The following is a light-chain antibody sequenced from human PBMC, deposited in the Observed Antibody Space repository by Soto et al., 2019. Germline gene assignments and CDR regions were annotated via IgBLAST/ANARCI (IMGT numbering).Light chain of an antibody. Sequence: QSVLTQPASVSGSPGQSITISCTGTSSDVGGYHYVSWYQQYPGKAPKVMIYDVSNRPSGVSNRFSGSKSGTTASLTISGLQAEDEADYYCSSYTSSITYVFGTGTKVTDL. V-gene: IGLV2-14*01. CDR3: SSYTSSITYV. CDR2: DVS. CDR1: SSDVGGYHY. J-gene: IGLJ1*01.